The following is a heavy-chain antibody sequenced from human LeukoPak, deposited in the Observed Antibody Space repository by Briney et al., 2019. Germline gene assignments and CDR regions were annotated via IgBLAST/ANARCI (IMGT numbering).Heavy chain of an antibody. CDR3: AGSYGDVFGNNWFDP. V-gene: IGHV1-69*01. Sequence: GASVKVSCKASGGTFSSYAISWVRQAPGQGLEWMGGIIPIFGTANYAQKFQGRVTITADESTSTAYMELSSLRSEDTAVYYCAGSYGDVFGNNWFDPWGQGTLVTVSS. CDR2: IIPIFGTA. J-gene: IGHJ5*02. CDR1: GGTFSSYA. D-gene: IGHD1-26*01.